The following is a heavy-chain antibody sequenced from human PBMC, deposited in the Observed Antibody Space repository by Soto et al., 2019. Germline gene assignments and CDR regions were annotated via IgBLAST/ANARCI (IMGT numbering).Heavy chain of an antibody. CDR1: GFTFSSYG. CDR2: ISYDGSNK. Sequence: GGSLRLSCVASGFTFSSYGMNWVRQAPGKGLEWVAVISYDGSNKYYADSLKGRFTISRDNSKNTLYLQMSSLRPEDTAVYYCAKGLYGSGSYDNYFDCWGQGTLVTVSS. V-gene: IGHV3-30*18. J-gene: IGHJ4*02. D-gene: IGHD3-10*01. CDR3: AKGLYGSGSYDNYFDC.